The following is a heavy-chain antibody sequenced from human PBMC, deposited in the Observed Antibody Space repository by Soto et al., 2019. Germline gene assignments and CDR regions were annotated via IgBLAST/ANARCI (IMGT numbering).Heavy chain of an antibody. CDR2: INPSGGST. CDR1: GYTFTSYY. CDR3: ARDDLPIAAAGTVGVWFDP. Sequence: GASVKVSCKASGYTFTSYYMHWVRQAPGQGLEWMGIINPSGGSTSYAQKFQGRVTMTRDTSTSTVYMELSSLRSEDTAVYYCARDDLPIAAAGTVGVWFDPWGQGTLVTVSS. V-gene: IGHV1-46*01. J-gene: IGHJ5*02. D-gene: IGHD6-13*01.